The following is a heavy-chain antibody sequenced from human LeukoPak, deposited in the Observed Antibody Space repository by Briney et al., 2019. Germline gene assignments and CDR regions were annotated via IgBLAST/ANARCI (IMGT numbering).Heavy chain of an antibody. D-gene: IGHD3-9*01. J-gene: IGHJ4*02. V-gene: IGHV4-39*07. CDR1: GDSISSARTY. CDR3: ARDSYDILTGYFDQ. CDR2: IYSSGST. Sequence: PSETLSLTCSVSGDSISSARTYWGWIRQSPGKGLEWLASIYSSGSTHSNPSLKSRVAISIDTSKNQFSLKLYSVTAADTAVYYCARDSYDILTGYFDQWGQGALVTVSS.